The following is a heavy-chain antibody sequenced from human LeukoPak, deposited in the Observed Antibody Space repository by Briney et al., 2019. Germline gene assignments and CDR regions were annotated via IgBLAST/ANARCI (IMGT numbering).Heavy chain of an antibody. D-gene: IGHD6-19*01. Sequence: TSETLSLACIVSGDSMTTYYWNWIWQPPGRGLEWIGYIHYNGKTDFNPSLKSRVTISLDTSKNEFSLQLKSVTAADTAVYYCTTIHDRDSSGWYRFDYWGQGALVTVSS. J-gene: IGHJ4*02. CDR1: GDSMTTYY. V-gene: IGHV4-59*08. CDR3: TTIHDRDSSGWYRFDY. CDR2: IHYNGKT.